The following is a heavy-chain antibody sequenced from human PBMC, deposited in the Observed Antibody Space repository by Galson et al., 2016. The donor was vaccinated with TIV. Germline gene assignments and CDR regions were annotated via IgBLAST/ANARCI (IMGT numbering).Heavy chain of an antibody. CDR1: GFTFSNYV. V-gene: IGHV3-23*01. D-gene: IGHD2-2*02. Sequence: SLRLSCAASGFTFSNYVMGWVRQAPGKGLEWVSSISDTGISRYYADSVKGRFTISRDNSRTMLSLQMNSLRAEDTALYFCAKFAMLGKIAIHFDYWGQGTLLTVSS. CDR2: ISDTGISR. J-gene: IGHJ4*02. CDR3: AKFAMLGKIAIHFDY.